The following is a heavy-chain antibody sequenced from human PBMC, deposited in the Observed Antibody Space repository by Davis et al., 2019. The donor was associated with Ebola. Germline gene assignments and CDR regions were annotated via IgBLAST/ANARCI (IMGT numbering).Heavy chain of an antibody. V-gene: IGHV1-69*04. Sequence: SVTVSCKASRYTFNNYGVIWVRQAPGHGLEWLGRIIPVVDTKDYAQKFQGRVTLTADKATNTAYMELSGLRFDDTAVYYCARGKWFDPWGQGTLVSVTS. CDR3: ARGKWFDP. CDR2: IIPVVDTK. J-gene: IGHJ5*02. CDR1: RYTFNNYG.